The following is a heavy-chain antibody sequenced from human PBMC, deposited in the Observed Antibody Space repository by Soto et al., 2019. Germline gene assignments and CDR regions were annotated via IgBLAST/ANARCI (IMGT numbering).Heavy chain of an antibody. D-gene: IGHD5-18*01. CDR2: LSAGGTAT. CDR3: ARAVGGYSYAYLPAD. CDR1: GFIFSSSA. Sequence: EVHLLESGGGLVQPGGSLRLSCAASGFIFSSSAMTWVRQAPGKGLEWVSGLSAGGTATYYADSVKGRFTISRDNSKNTLYLQVNSLRVEDTALYYCARAVGGYSYAYLPADWGHGTLVTVSS. V-gene: IGHV3-23*01. J-gene: IGHJ4*01.